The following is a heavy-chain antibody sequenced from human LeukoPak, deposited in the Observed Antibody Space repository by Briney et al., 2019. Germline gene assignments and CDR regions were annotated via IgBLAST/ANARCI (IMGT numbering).Heavy chain of an antibody. V-gene: IGHV3-30*02. D-gene: IGHD1/OR15-1a*01. CDR2: IRYDGSIK. CDR1: GFSFNSYG. J-gene: IGHJ6*04. Sequence: GVSLRLSCAASGFSFNSYGMHWFRQAPGKGLEWVAFIRYDGSIKYSADSVRGRFTISRDNAKNSLYLQVNNLRAEDTAVYSCARFGITATLDVWGKGTTVTVSS. CDR3: ARFGITATLDV.